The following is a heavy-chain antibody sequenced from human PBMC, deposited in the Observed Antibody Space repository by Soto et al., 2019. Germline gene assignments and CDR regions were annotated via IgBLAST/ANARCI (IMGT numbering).Heavy chain of an antibody. CDR3: ARGGFGVAVANFDS. V-gene: IGHV4-34*01. Sequence: SETLSLTCAVYGGSFSGYYWSWIRQPPGKGLEWIGEINHSGSTNYNPSLKSRMTVNPDTSRNQFSLQLNSVTPEDTAVYYCARGGFGVAVANFDSWGQGTLVTVSS. D-gene: IGHD6-19*01. CDR2: INHSGST. J-gene: IGHJ4*02. CDR1: GGSFSGYY.